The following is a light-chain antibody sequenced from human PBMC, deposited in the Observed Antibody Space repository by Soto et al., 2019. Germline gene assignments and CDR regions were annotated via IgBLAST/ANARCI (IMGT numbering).Light chain of an antibody. V-gene: IGKV1-5*03. CDR3: QQYNSYFFT. J-gene: IGKJ3*01. CDR2: RAS. Sequence: DIQMTQSPSTLFASVGDRVNITCRASETINGWLAWYQQKPGKAPKLLISRASDLQTGVPTRFSGSGSGTEFTLTISSLQTDDFATYYCQQYNSYFFTFGPGTKVDVK. CDR1: ETINGW.